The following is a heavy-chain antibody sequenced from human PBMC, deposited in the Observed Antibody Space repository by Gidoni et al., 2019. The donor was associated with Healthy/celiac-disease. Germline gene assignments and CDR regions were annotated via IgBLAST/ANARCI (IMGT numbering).Heavy chain of an antibody. CDR1: GGTFSSYA. Sequence: QAQLVQSGAEVKKHGSSVKVSYKASGGTFSSYAIRWVRQAPGQGLAWMGGNTPIFGTANYAQKFQGRVTSTADESTSTAYMELSSLRSEDTAVYYCASNLSSTNYYYYMDVWGKGTTVTVSS. CDR2: NTPIFGTA. J-gene: IGHJ6*03. CDR3: ASNLSSTNYYYYMDV. D-gene: IGHD1-1*01. V-gene: IGHV1-69*01.